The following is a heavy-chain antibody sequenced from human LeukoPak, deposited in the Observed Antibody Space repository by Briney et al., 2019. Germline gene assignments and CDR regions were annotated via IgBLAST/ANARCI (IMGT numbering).Heavy chain of an antibody. Sequence: PGGSLRLSCAASGFTFSSYGMHWVRQAPGKGLEWVVFIRYDGSNKYYADSVKGRFTISRDNSKNTLYLQMNSLRAEDTAVYYCAKASSPYYYDSSGYYGAFDYWGQGTLVTVSS. J-gene: IGHJ4*02. CDR1: GFTFSSYG. V-gene: IGHV3-30*02. CDR3: AKASSPYYYDSSGYYGAFDY. CDR2: IRYDGSNK. D-gene: IGHD3-22*01.